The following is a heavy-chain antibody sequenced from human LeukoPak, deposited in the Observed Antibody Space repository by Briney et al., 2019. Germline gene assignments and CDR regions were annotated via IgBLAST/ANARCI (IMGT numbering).Heavy chain of an antibody. CDR3: AGGVSRSTGTSGS. D-gene: IGHD4-17*01. J-gene: IGHJ4*02. CDR2: ISSSSTYI. Sequence: GGSLRLSCATSRFTFSTYSMRWVRQAPGKGLEWVSSISSSSTYIYYADSVKGRFTISRANANNSLYLPMNSPIVQKTIVYCWAGGVSRSTGTSGSWGQGTLVTVSS. V-gene: IGHV3-21*06. CDR1: RFTFSTYS.